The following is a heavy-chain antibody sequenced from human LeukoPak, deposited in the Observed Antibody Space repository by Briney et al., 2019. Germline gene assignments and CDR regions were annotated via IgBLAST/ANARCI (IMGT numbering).Heavy chain of an antibody. CDR1: GFAFSTYS. Sequence: GGSLRLSCAASGFAFSTYSMNWVRQAPGKGLEWVSSISSSSTYIYYADPVKGRVTISRDNAKNSLYLQMNSLRAEDTAVYYCARVLSGCETTRCELDYWGQGTLVTVSS. D-gene: IGHD1-26*01. CDR2: ISSSSTYI. V-gene: IGHV3-21*01. CDR3: ARVLSGCETTRCELDY. J-gene: IGHJ4*02.